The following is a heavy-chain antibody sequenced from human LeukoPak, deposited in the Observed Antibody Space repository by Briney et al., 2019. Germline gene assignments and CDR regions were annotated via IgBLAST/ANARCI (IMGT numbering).Heavy chain of an antibody. V-gene: IGHV4-59*01. D-gene: IGHD5-18*01. CDR1: GGSISSYY. Sequence: SETLSLTRTVSGGSISSYYWSWIRQPPGKGLEWIGYISYSGSTNYNPSLKSRVTISVDTSKNQFSLKLSSVTAADTAVYYCARGSSGYSYGWGQGALVTVSS. J-gene: IGHJ4*02. CDR2: ISYSGST. CDR3: ARGSSGYSYG.